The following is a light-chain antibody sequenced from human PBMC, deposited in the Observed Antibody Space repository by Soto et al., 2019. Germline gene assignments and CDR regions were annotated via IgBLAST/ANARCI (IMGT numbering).Light chain of an antibody. J-gene: IGKJ5*01. CDR2: YIS. V-gene: IGKV3D-15*01. Sequence: EIVMTQSLATLSVSPGEIASLSFRASQSAGNFLAWYQQKPGQAPRLLIYYISTRATGIPARFSGSGSGTEFTLTINSLHSEDSAVYYCQQHNQWPITFGQGTRLEIK. CDR3: QQHNQWPIT. CDR1: QSAGNF.